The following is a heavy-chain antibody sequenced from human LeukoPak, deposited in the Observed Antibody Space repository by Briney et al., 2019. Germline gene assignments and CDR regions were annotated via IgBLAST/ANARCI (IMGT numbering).Heavy chain of an antibody. D-gene: IGHD3-9*01. J-gene: IGHJ5*02. V-gene: IGHV3-66*04. Sequence: GGSLRLSCAASGFTVSSNYMSWVRQAPGKGLEWVSVIYSGGSTYYADSVKGRFTISRDNSKNTLYLQMNSLRAEDTAVYYCARHQLANLYDILTGYRTANWFDPWGQGTLVTVSS. CDR3: ARHQLANLYDILTGYRTANWFDP. CDR2: IYSGGST. CDR1: GFTVSSNY.